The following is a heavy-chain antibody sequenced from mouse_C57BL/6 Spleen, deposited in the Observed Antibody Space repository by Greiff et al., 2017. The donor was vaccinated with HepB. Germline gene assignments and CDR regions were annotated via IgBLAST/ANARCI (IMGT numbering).Heavy chain of an antibody. CDR1: GYSFTGYY. V-gene: IGHV1-31*01. CDR2: IYPYNGVS. J-gene: IGHJ2*01. Sequence: EVQLQQSGPELVKPGASVKISCKASGYSFTGYYMHWVKQSHGNILEWIGYIYPYNGVSSYNQKFKGKATLTVDKSSSTAYMELRSLTSEDSAVYYCARRAYYSNVIYFDYWGQGTTLTVSS. D-gene: IGHD2-5*01. CDR3: ARRAYYSNVIYFDY.